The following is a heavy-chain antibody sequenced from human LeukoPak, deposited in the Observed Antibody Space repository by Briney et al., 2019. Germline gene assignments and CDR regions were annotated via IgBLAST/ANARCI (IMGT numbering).Heavy chain of an antibody. Sequence: GASVKVSCKASGYTFTSYYMHWVRQAPGQGLEWMGIINPSGGSTSYAQKFQGRVTMTRNTSISTAYMELSSLRSEDTAVYYCARGGIGYCSSTSCYDTGYWGQGTLVTVSS. CDR3: ARGGIGYCSSTSCYDTGY. V-gene: IGHV1-46*01. D-gene: IGHD2-2*01. CDR2: INPSGGST. CDR1: GYTFTSYY. J-gene: IGHJ4*02.